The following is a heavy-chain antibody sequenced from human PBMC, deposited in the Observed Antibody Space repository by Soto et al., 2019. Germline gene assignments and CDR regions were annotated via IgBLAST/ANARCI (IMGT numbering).Heavy chain of an antibody. CDR1: GGSISSGGYY. Sequence: LSRTCTVSGGSISSGGYYWSWIRQHPGKGLEWIGYIYYSGSTYYNPSLKSRVTISVDTSKNQFSLELSSVTAADTAVYYCANIVAKYYFDYWGQGTLVTV. D-gene: IGHD5-12*01. CDR3: ANIVAKYYFDY. V-gene: IGHV4-31*03. CDR2: IYYSGST. J-gene: IGHJ4*02.